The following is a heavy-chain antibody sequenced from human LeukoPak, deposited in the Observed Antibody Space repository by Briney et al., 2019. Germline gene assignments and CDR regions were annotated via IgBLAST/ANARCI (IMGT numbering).Heavy chain of an antibody. J-gene: IGHJ4*02. V-gene: IGHV3-23*01. CDR3: AKENWGYNWKYDSSGSGINY. Sequence: GSLRLSCAASGFTFSSYAMSWVRQAPGKGLEWVSTISGGGGSTYYSDSVKGRFTISRDNSKNTLYLQMNSLRAEDTAIYYCAKENWGYNWKYDSSGSGINYWGQGTLVTFSS. CDR2: ISGGGGST. CDR1: GFTFSSYA. D-gene: IGHD3-22*01.